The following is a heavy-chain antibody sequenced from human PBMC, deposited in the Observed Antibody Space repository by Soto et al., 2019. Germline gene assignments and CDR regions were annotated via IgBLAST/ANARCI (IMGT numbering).Heavy chain of an antibody. D-gene: IGHD6-6*01. CDR3: ARWKYSSSLLYYYYYVMDV. Sequence: PGGSLRLSCAASGFTFSSCAMGWVRQAPGKGLEWVSGISGNGGSTYYADSVKGRFTISRDNAKNSLYLQMNSLRDEDTAVYYCARWKYSSSLLYYYYYVMDVWGQGTTVTVSS. V-gene: IGHV3-23*01. CDR2: ISGNGGST. CDR1: GFTFSSCA. J-gene: IGHJ6*02.